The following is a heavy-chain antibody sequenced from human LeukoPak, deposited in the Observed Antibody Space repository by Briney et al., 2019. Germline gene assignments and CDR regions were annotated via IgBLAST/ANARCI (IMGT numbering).Heavy chain of an antibody. CDR1: GASISSYY. CDR3: ASLSEYCSAGSCYLGWFDP. CDR2: IYYSGST. D-gene: IGHD2-15*01. J-gene: IGHJ5*02. V-gene: IGHV4-59*01. Sequence: SETLSLTCTVSGASISSYYWSWIRQPPGKGLQWIGYIYYSGSTNYNPSLKSRVTMSVDTSKNQFSLKLNSVTAADTAVYYCASLSEYCSAGSCYLGWFDPWGQGTLVTVSS.